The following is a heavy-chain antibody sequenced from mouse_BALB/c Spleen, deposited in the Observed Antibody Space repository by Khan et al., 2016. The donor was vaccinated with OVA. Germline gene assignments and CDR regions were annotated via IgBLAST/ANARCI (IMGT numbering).Heavy chain of an antibody. CDR1: GDSITSGY. D-gene: IGHD2-14*01. V-gene: IGHV3-8*02. J-gene: IGHJ2*01. CDR3: ARGNYRYDGYFDY. Sequence: EVQLQESGPSLVKPSQTLSLTCSVTGDSITSGYWNWLRKFPGNKLEYMGYISSSDSTFYNPSLKSRISITRDTSKNQYYLQLNSVTTEDTATYYCARGNYRYDGYFDYWGQGTTLTVSS. CDR2: ISSSDST.